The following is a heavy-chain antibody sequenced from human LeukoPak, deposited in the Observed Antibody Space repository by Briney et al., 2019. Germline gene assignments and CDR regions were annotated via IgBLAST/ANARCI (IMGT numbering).Heavy chain of an antibody. CDR1: RFTFSNYW. Sequence: QPGGSLRLSCVASRFTFSNYWMTWVRQAPGKGLERVANINKDGGEKYYMKSVKGRFTISRDNAKNSLYLQMNSLTVEDTAVYYCARDMGWQQFDQWGQGTLVTVSS. CDR3: ARDMGWQQFDQ. CDR2: INKDGGEK. V-gene: IGHV3-7*01. J-gene: IGHJ4*02. D-gene: IGHD5-24*01.